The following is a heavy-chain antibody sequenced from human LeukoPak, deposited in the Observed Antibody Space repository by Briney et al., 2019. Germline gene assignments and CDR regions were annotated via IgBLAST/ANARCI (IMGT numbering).Heavy chain of an antibody. CDR2: IYSGGST. CDR1: GFTVSSNY. CDR3: ARFSGLRFDP. D-gene: IGHD3-10*01. V-gene: IGHV3-66*02. J-gene: IGHJ5*02. Sequence: PGGSLRLSCEASGFTVSSNYMSWVRQAPGKGLEWVSVIYSGGSTYYADSVKGRFTISRDNSKNTLYLQMNSLRAEDTVVYYCARFSGLRFDPWGQGTLVTVSS.